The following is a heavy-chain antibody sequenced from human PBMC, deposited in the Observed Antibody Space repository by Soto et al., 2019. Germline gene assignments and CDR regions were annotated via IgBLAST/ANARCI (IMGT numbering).Heavy chain of an antibody. Sequence: GGSLRLSCTASGVNLRNYWMHWVRQAPGKGLEWVSSISGSGGRTYYADSVKGRLTISRDSSENTLSLHMSSLRAEDTAIYYCAKLVVFGVVMGLADFWGQGTTVTVSS. CDR3: AKLVVFGVVMGLADF. D-gene: IGHD3-3*01. J-gene: IGHJ6*02. CDR1: GVNLRNYW. V-gene: IGHV3-23*01. CDR2: ISGSGGRT.